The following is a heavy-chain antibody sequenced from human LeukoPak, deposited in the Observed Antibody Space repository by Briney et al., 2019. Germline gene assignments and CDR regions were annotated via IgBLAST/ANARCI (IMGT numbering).Heavy chain of an antibody. Sequence: ASVKVSCKVSGYTLTELSMHWVRQAPGKGLEWMGGFDPEDGETIYAQKFQGRVTMTEDTSTDTAYVELSSLRSEDTAVYYCATTVVVTAIYYYYGMDVWGQGTTVTVSS. CDR3: ATTVVVTAIYYYYGMDV. D-gene: IGHD2-21*02. CDR2: FDPEDGET. J-gene: IGHJ6*02. V-gene: IGHV1-24*01. CDR1: GYTLTELS.